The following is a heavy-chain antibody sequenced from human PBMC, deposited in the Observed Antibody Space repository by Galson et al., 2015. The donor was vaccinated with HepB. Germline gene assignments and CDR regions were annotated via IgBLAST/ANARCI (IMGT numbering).Heavy chain of an antibody. J-gene: IGHJ4*02. CDR1: GFTFNSYA. V-gene: IGHV3-23*02. Sequence: SLRLSCAASGFTFNSYAMSWVRQAPGKGLEWVSTISGSGGSTFYGDSVKGRLILSRDNSKKTLYLQMNSLRAGDTAVYYCARDRFRSYDFLTGGVTGYYFDYWGQGTLVTGSS. D-gene: IGHD3-9*01. CDR3: ARDRFRSYDFLTGGVTGYYFDY. CDR2: ISGSGGST.